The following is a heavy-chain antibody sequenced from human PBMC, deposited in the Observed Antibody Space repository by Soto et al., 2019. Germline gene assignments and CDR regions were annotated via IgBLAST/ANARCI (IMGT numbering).Heavy chain of an antibody. V-gene: IGHV3-23*01. Sequence: WGSLRLSCAASGFTFSSYAMSWLRQAPGKGLECVSAICGSGGSTYYADSVKGRFTISRDNSKNTLYLQMNSLTAEDTALYYGAKGGVPPKYCYWGQGTLVTVSS. CDR3: AKGGVPPKYCY. CDR1: GFTFSSYA. J-gene: IGHJ4*02. D-gene: IGHD2-8*02. CDR2: ICGSGGST.